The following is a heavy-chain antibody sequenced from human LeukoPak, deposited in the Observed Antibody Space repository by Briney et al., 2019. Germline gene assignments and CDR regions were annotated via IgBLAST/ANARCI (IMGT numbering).Heavy chain of an antibody. J-gene: IGHJ3*02. CDR1: GFTFSSYA. D-gene: IGHD4-17*01. CDR2: ISGSGGRT. CDR3: ARSRGDYMSDAFDI. Sequence: GSLRLSCAASGFTFSSYAMSWVRQAPGKGLEWVSAISGSGGRTYYADSVKGRFTISRDNSKNTLYLQMNSLGAEDTAVYYCARSRGDYMSDAFDIWGQGTMVTVSS. V-gene: IGHV3-23*01.